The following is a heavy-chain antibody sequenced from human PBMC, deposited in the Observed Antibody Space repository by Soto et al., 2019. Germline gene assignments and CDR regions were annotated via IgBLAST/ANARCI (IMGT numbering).Heavy chain of an antibody. Sequence: EVQLLESGGGLVQPGGSLRLSCAASGFTFSSYAMSWVRQAPEKGLEWVSAISGNSGSTYYADSVKGRFTISRDNSXXTXYXXMNSLRAEDTAVYYCAKGQSRGGICYSCNYYGMDVWGQGTTVTVSS. CDR3: AKGQSRGGICYSCNYYGMDV. CDR1: GFTFSSYA. CDR2: ISGNSGST. V-gene: IGHV3-23*01. D-gene: IGHD2-15*01. J-gene: IGHJ6*02.